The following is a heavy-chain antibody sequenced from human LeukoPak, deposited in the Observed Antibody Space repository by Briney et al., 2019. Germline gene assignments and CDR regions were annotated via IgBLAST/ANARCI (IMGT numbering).Heavy chain of an antibody. J-gene: IGHJ4*02. CDR1: GFTFSSYG. D-gene: IGHD6-19*01. V-gene: IGHV3-33*01. Sequence: GGSLRLSCAASGFTFSSYGMHWVRQAPGKGLEWLAVIWYDGSNKYYADSVKGRFTISRDNSKNTLYLQMNSLRAEDTAMYYCARDGSGWYYFDYWGQGTLVTVSS. CDR3: ARDGSGWYYFDY. CDR2: IWYDGSNK.